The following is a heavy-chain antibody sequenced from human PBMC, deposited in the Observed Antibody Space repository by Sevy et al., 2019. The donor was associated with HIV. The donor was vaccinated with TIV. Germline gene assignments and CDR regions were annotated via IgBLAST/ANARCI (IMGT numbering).Heavy chain of an antibody. CDR2: ISNSGTYI. D-gene: IGHD5-18*01. J-gene: IGHJ3*02. CDR3: ARYEEDTTLVNAFDI. Sequence: GGSLRLSCAASGFTFSNYIMNWVRQAPGKGLEWVSSISNSGTYIYYADSVKGRFTISRDNAKNSLYLQMNSLRAEDTAVYYCARYEEDTTLVNAFDIWGQGTMVTVSS. CDR1: GFTFSNYI. V-gene: IGHV3-21*01.